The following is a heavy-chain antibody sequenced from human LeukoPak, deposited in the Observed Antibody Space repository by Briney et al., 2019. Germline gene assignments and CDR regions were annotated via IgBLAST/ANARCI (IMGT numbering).Heavy chain of an antibody. CDR1: GGSISSYY. Sequence: SETLSLTCTVSGGSISSYYWSWIRQPPGKGLEWIGYIHYSGSTNYNPSLKSRVTISVDTSKNQFSLKLSSVTAADTAVYYCARDLRMITFGGVSPWGQGTLVTVSS. V-gene: IGHV4-59*12. D-gene: IGHD3-16*01. J-gene: IGHJ5*02. CDR2: IHYSGST. CDR3: ARDLRMITFGGVSP.